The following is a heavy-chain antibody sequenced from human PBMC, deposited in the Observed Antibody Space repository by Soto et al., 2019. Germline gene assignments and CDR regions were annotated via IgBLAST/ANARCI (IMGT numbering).Heavy chain of an antibody. CDR3: ASDSASVGAFDY. V-gene: IGHV3-74*01. D-gene: IGHD1-26*01. CDR2: INSDGSST. Sequence: GGSLRLSCAASGFSFSSYWMHWVRQAPGKGLVWVSRINSDGSSTSYADSVKGRFTISRDNSKNTLYLQMNSLRAEDTDVYYCASDSASVGAFDYWGQGNLVTVSS. CDR1: GFSFSSYW. J-gene: IGHJ4*02.